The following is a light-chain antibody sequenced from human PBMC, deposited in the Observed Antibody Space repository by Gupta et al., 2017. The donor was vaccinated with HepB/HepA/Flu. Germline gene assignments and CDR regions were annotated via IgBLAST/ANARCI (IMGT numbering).Light chain of an antibody. V-gene: IGLV1-44*01. J-gene: IGLJ1*01. Sequence: HSLLTQPPSASGTPGQRVTIPCSGSSSNIGSKTVDWYKQIPGTAPKLLIYSDNQRPSGVPDRISGSKSGTSASLAIVGLQSEDEADYYCASWDDSLNGFYVFGTGTKVTVL. CDR2: SDN. CDR1: SSNIGSKT. CDR3: ASWDDSLNGFYV.